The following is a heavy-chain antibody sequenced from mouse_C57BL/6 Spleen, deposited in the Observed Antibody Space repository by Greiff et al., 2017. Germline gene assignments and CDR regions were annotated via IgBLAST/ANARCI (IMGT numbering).Heavy chain of an antibody. CDR2: ISYDGSN. CDR1: GYSITSGYY. V-gene: IGHV3-6*01. CDR3: AREELGDYFDY. D-gene: IGHD4-1*01. J-gene: IGHJ2*01. Sequence: EVKVEESGPGLVKPSQSLSLTCSVTGYSITSGYYWNWIRQFPGNKLEWMGYISYDGSNNYNPSLKNRISITRDTSKNQFFLKLNSVTTEDTATYYCAREELGDYFDYWGQGTTLTVSS.